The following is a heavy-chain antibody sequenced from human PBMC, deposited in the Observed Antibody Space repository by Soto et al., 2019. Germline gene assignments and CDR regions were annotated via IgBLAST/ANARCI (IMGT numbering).Heavy chain of an antibody. J-gene: IGHJ3*02. CDR2: MNPKSGNT. CDR1: GYPFSSYD. Sequence: QVQLVQSGAEVKKPGASVKVSCKASGYPFSSYDINWVRQATGQGLEWMGWMNPKSGNTGYAQKFQGRVTMTRTTSINTAYLELTSLRSEDTAVYYCAGEIGDVYCSGGSCYVGFDIWGQGTMVTVSS. CDR3: AGEIGDVYCSGGSCYVGFDI. V-gene: IGHV1-8*01. D-gene: IGHD2-15*01.